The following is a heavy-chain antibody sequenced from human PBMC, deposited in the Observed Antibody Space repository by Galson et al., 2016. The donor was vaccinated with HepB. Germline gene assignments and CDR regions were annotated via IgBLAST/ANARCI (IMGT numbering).Heavy chain of an antibody. D-gene: IGHD3-10*01. J-gene: IGHJ4*02. Sequence: SLRLSCAASGFTFENHDMHWVRQAPGKGLQWVAVISYDGADQKYADSVKDRFTISRDNSANTLYLQMSRLRPDDTALYFCSRPQNLFGSYCTLFDNWGQGTLVIVSS. CDR2: ISYDGADQ. V-gene: IGHV3-30*03. CDR1: GFTFENHD. CDR3: SRPQNLFGSYCTLFDN.